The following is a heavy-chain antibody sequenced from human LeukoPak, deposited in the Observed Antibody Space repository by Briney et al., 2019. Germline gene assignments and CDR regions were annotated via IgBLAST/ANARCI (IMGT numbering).Heavy chain of an antibody. J-gene: IGHJ4*02. CDR3: TRDRGGGISVAGYFDY. CDR1: GGSISSSSYF. D-gene: IGHD6-19*01. Sequence: SETLSLTCTVSGGSISSSSYFWGWIRQPPEKGLEWIGSIYYSGSSYYNPSLKSRVTISVDTSKNQFSLRLNSVTAADTAVYYCTRDRGGGISVAGYFDYWGQGALVTVSS. CDR2: IYYSGSS. V-gene: IGHV4-39*02.